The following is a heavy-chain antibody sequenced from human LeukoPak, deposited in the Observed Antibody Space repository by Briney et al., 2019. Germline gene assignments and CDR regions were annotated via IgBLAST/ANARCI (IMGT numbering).Heavy chain of an antibody. Sequence: ASVKVSCKASGYSFTTYGISWVRQAPGQGLEWMGWISANNNNTDNVQKLQGRVTMTTDTSTSTAYMELSSLRSEDTAVYYCAREFGVIVGATGAFDIWGQGTMVTVSS. CDR3: AREFGVIVGATGAFDI. D-gene: IGHD1-26*01. V-gene: IGHV1-18*01. CDR1: GYSFTTYG. CDR2: ISANNNNT. J-gene: IGHJ3*02.